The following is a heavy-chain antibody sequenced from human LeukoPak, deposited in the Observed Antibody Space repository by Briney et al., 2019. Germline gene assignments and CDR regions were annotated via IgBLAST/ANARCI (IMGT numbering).Heavy chain of an antibody. CDR3: ARYMVRDLTFDY. CDR1: GVSISSSSYY. D-gene: IGHD3-10*01. V-gene: IGHV4-39*07. Sequence: PSETLSLTCTVSGVSISSSSYYWGWIRQPPGKGLEWIGTIYYSGSTYYNPSLKSRVTISVDTSKNQFSLKLSSVTAADTAVYYCARYMVRDLTFDYWGQGTLVTVSS. CDR2: IYYSGST. J-gene: IGHJ4*02.